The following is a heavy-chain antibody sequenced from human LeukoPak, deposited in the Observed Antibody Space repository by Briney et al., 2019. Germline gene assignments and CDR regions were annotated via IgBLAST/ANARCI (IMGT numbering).Heavy chain of an antibody. Sequence: GGSLRLSCAASGFIFSGYYMSWIRQAPGKGLEWISYINGGSTYTNYADSVKGRFTISRDNAKNTLYLQMNSLRAEDTAVYYCARVAPVVTPEVDYWGQGTLVTVSS. D-gene: IGHD4-23*01. CDR3: ARVAPVVTPEVDY. CDR2: INGGSTYT. V-gene: IGHV3-11*06. J-gene: IGHJ4*02. CDR1: GFIFSGYY.